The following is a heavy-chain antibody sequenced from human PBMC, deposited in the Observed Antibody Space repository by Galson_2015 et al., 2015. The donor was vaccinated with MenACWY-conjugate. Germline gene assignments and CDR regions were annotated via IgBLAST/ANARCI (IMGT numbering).Heavy chain of an antibody. V-gene: IGHV4-59*08. CDR2: IYYSGTT. Sequence: SGAEVKKPGESLKISCKGSGDSFSTYWVGWIRQPPGKGLEWIGYIYYSGTTKYNPSLKSRVTISADTSKTQFSLRLNSVTAADTAVYYCARRHCSSGSCFFDYWGQGSLVTVSS. CDR3: ARRHCSSGSCFFDY. D-gene: IGHD2-15*01. J-gene: IGHJ4*02. CDR1: GDSFSTYW.